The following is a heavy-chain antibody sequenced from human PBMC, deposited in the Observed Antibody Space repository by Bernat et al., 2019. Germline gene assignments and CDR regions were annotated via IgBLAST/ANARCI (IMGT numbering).Heavy chain of an antibody. CDR2: IWYDGSNK. J-gene: IGHJ3*02. CDR1: GFTFSSYG. V-gene: IGHV3-33*01. Sequence: QVQLVESGGGVVQPGRSLRLSCAASGFTFSSYGMHWVRQAPGKGLEGVAVIWYDGSNKYYADSVKGRFTISRDNSKNTLYLQMNSLRAEDTAVYYCARGGTAAGTRVVAFDIWGQGTMVTVSS. D-gene: IGHD6-13*01. CDR3: ARGGTAAGTRVVAFDI.